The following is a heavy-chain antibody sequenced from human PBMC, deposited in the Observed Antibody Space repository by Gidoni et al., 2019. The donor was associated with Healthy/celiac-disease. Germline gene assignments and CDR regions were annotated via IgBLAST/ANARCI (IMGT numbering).Heavy chain of an antibody. V-gene: IGHV1-3*01. Sequence: QVQLVQSGAEVKKPGASVKVSCKASGYTFTSYAMHWVRQAPGQRLEWMGWINAGNGNTKYSQKFQGRVTITRDTSASTAYMELSSLRSEDTAVYYCARPFTIFGVATWFDPWGQGTLVTVSS. J-gene: IGHJ5*02. CDR2: INAGNGNT. CDR1: GYTFTSYA. CDR3: ARPFTIFGVATWFDP. D-gene: IGHD3-3*01.